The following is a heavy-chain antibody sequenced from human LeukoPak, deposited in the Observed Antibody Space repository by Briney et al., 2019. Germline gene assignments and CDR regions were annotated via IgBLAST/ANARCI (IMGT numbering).Heavy chain of an antibody. CDR1: GFTFGRYE. J-gene: IGHJ6*02. CDR2: ISSSGSTI. V-gene: IGHV3-48*03. Sequence: HPGGSLRLSCAASGFTFGRYEMNWVRQAPGKGLEWVSYISSSGSTIYYADSVKGRFTISRDNAKNSLYLQMNSLRAEDTAVYYCARDLAPALRYYGMDVWGQGTTVTVSS. CDR3: ARDLAPALRYYGMDV. D-gene: IGHD2-2*01.